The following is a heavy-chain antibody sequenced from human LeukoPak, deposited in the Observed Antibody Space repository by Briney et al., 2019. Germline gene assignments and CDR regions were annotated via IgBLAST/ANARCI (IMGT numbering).Heavy chain of an antibody. CDR1: GGSISSSSYY. D-gene: IGHD4-17*01. V-gene: IGHV4-39*07. CDR2: IYYSGST. Sequence: PSETLSLTCTVSGGSISSSSYYWGWIRQPPGKGLEWIGSIYYSGSTYYNPSLKSRVTISVDTSKNQFSLKLSSVTAADTAVYYCARGAFDGDLDYWGQGTLVTVSS. J-gene: IGHJ4*02. CDR3: ARGAFDGDLDY.